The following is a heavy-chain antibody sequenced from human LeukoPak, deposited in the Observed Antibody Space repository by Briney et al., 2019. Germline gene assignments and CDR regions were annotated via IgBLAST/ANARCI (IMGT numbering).Heavy chain of an antibody. CDR1: GFIFSNYA. CDR3: ARGPGWNYFDY. Sequence: PGGSLRLSCSASGFIFSNYAMHWVRQAPGKGLEFVSAINDDGGRTYYADSVKDRFSISRDNSKNTVYLQMNSLRAEDTAVYYCARGPGWNYFDYWGQGTLVTVSS. J-gene: IGHJ4*02. D-gene: IGHD2-15*01. CDR2: INDDGGRT. V-gene: IGHV3-64*04.